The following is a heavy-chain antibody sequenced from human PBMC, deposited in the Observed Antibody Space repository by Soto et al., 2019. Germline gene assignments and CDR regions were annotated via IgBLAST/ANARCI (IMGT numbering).Heavy chain of an antibody. CDR2: ISDGGLT. D-gene: IGHD2-2*01. V-gene: IGHV4-59*01. CDR1: GGSIYTYY. Sequence: SETLSLTCNVSGGSIYTYYWTWIRQSPVKVLEWIGYISDGGLTNYNPSLRSRVTISVDTSKKQVSLKLSSVSAADTAIYFCARYCSSSICPEDHYFGLEVWGPGTTVTVSS. J-gene: IGHJ6*02. CDR3: ARYCSSSICPEDHYFGLEV.